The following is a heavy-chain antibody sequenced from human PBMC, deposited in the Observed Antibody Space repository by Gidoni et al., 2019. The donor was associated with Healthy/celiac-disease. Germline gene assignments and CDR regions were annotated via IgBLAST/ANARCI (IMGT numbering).Heavy chain of an antibody. CDR1: GFTFSSYA. J-gene: IGHJ4*02. D-gene: IGHD3-16*02. Sequence: EVQLLESGGGLVQPEGSLRLSCAASGFTFSSYAMSWVRQAPGKGLEWVSAISGSGGSTYYADSVKGRFTISRDNSKNTLYLQMNSLRAEDTAVYYCCLGELSLYRLFDYWGQGTLVTVSS. V-gene: IGHV3-23*01. CDR3: CLGELSLYRLFDY. CDR2: ISGSGGST.